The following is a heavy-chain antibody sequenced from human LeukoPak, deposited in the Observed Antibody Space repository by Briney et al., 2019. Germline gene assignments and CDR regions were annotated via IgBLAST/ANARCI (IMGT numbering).Heavy chain of an antibody. CDR1: GGSFSGYY. J-gene: IGHJ4*02. V-gene: IGHV4-30-4*08. CDR3: ARVDWNYAFDY. Sequence: SETLSLTCAVYGGSFSGYYWSWIRQPPGKGLEWIGYIYYSGSTYYNPSLKSRVTISVDTSKNQFSLKLSSVTAADTAVYYCARVDWNYAFDYWGQGTLVTVSS. D-gene: IGHD1-7*01. CDR2: IYYSGST.